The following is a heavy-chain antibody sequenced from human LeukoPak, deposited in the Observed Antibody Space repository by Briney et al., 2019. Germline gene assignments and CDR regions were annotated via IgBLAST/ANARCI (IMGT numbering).Heavy chain of an antibody. CDR1: GGSIGRSTYY. Sequence: SETLSLTCTVSGGSIGRSTYYWGWIRQPPGKGLEWIGTIYYNGRTYYNPSLKSRVTISVDTSKNQFSLKLSSVTAADTAVYYCARGGTTVTPGLLWFDPWGQGTLVTASS. CDR3: ARGGTTVTPGLLWFDP. J-gene: IGHJ5*02. D-gene: IGHD4-17*01. V-gene: IGHV4-39*07. CDR2: IYYNGRT.